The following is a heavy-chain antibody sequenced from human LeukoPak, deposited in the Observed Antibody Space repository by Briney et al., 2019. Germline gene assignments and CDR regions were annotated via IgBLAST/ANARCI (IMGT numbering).Heavy chain of an antibody. CDR2: IYYSGST. CDR1: GGSISSSSYY. CDR3: ASPLGTSLDY. D-gene: IGHD1-1*01. V-gene: IGHV4-39*01. Sequence: SETLSLTCTVSGGSISSSSYYWGWICQPPGKGLEWIGSIYYSGSTYYNPSRKSRVTISVDTSKNQFSLKLSSVTAADTAVYYCASPLGTSLDYWGQGTLVTVSS. J-gene: IGHJ4*02.